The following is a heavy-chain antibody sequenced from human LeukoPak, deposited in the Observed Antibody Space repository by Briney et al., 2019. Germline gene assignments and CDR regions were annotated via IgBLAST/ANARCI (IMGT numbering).Heavy chain of an antibody. Sequence: GGSLRLSCAASGFTFSKHWMTWVRQAPGKGLEWVANIDQEGSEIYYVDSVRGRFIISRDNAKNPLYLQMNTLRAEDTAVYYCVRRYMATSAEDFDYWGQGTLVTVFS. CDR1: GFTFSKHW. CDR3: VRRYMATSAEDFDY. V-gene: IGHV3-7*01. CDR2: IDQEGSEI. D-gene: IGHD3-16*02. J-gene: IGHJ4*02.